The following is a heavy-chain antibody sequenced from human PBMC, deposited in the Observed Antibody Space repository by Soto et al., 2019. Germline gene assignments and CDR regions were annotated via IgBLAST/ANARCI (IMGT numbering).Heavy chain of an antibody. J-gene: IGHJ6*02. CDR3: ARANYDFWSGSSNYFVMDV. D-gene: IGHD3-3*01. CDR1: GFSFTHYT. Sequence: GGSLRLSCAASGFSFTHYTMNWVRQAPGKGLEWVSAISSSGVYIYYADSVQGRFTISRDNARNSLYLQMDSLGAEDTAVYYCARANYDFWSGSSNYFVMDVWGQGTTVTVSS. CDR2: ISSSGVYI. V-gene: IGHV3-21*06.